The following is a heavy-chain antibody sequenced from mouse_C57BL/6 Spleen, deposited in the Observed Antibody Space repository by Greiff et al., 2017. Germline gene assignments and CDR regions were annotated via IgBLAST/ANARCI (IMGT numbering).Heavy chain of an antibody. CDR2: ICSGGDYI. D-gene: IGHD2-5*01. V-gene: IGHV5-9-1*02. CDR3: KRDSSKYCYYAMDY. Sequence: EVMLEESGAGLVKPGGSLKLSCAASGFTFTSYAMSWVRQTPGKRLEWVAYICSGGDYIYYADTVKGRFTISRDNVRKSLDLQMRNLKSENTGMYYCKRDSSKYCYYAMDYWGQGTSVTGSS. J-gene: IGHJ4*01. CDR1: GFTFTSYA.